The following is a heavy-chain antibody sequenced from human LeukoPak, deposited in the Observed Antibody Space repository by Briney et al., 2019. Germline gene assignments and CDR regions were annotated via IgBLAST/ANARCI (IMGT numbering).Heavy chain of an antibody. D-gene: IGHD3-10*01. Sequence: SGPVLVKPTETLTLTCTVSGSSLRNARMGVSWIRQPPGKALEWLAHIFSNDEKSYSTSLKTRLTISKDTSKNQVVLTMTNMDPVDTATYYCARKRITMVRGVIEYYFDYWAREPWSPSPQ. V-gene: IGHV2-26*01. CDR2: IFSNDEK. J-gene: IGHJ4*02. CDR3: ARKRITMVRGVIEYYFDY. CDR1: GSSLRNARMG.